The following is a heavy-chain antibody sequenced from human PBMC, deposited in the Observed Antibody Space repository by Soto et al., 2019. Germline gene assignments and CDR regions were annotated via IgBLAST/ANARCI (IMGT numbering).Heavy chain of an antibody. CDR3: ARDVGYCSSTSCRRYYYYYGMDV. D-gene: IGHD2-2*01. V-gene: IGHV1-3*01. Sequence: ASVKVSCKASGYTFTSYAMHWVRQAPGQRLEWMGWINAGNGNTKYSQKFQGRVTIIRDTSASTAYMELSSLRSEDTAVYYCARDVGYCSSTSCRRYYYYYGMDVWGQGTTVTVSS. CDR2: INAGNGNT. J-gene: IGHJ6*02. CDR1: GYTFTSYA.